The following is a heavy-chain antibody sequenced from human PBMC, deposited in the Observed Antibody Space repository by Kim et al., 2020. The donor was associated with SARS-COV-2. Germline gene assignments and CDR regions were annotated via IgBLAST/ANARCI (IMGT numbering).Heavy chain of an antibody. D-gene: IGHD3-10*01. Sequence: SVKVSCKTSGGSFSDFAITWVRQAPGQGLEWMGGVIPIFATEKYAQKFQGRLTITADESTSTAYMELSSLTSEDTAVYYCARSDYGSGSYYTPFHYYGMDVWGQGTTVIVSS. J-gene: IGHJ6*02. CDR3: ARSDYGSGSYYTPFHYYGMDV. V-gene: IGHV1-69*13. CDR2: VIPIFATE. CDR1: GGSFSDFA.